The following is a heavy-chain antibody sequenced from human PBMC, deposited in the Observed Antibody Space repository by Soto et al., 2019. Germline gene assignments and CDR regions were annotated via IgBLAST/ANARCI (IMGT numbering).Heavy chain of an antibody. CDR2: IYYSGST. CDR1: GGSISSSSYY. D-gene: IGHD3-16*01. Sequence: SETLSLTCTVSGGSISSSSYYWGWIRQPPGKGLEWIGSIYYSGSTYYNPSLKSRVTISVDTSKNQFSLKLSSVTAADTAVYYCARLLYYDYVWGSLYYYYYYGVDVWGQGTTVTVSS. J-gene: IGHJ6*02. CDR3: ARLLYYDYVWGSLYYYYYYGVDV. V-gene: IGHV4-39*01.